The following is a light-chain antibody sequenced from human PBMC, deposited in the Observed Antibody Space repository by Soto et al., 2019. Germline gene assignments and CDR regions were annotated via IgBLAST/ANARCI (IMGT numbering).Light chain of an antibody. V-gene: IGKV3-11*01. CDR2: DAS. CDR1: QSVSSY. CDR3: QQRSNWPPYN. Sequence: EIVLTQSPATLSLSPGERATLSCRASQSVSSYLAWYQQKPGQAPRLLIYDASNRATGIPARFSGSGSGTDFTLTISSPEPEDCAVYYCQQRSNWPPYNFGQGTKLEIK. J-gene: IGKJ2*01.